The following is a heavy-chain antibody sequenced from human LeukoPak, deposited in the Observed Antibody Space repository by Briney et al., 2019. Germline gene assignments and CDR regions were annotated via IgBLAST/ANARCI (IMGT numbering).Heavy chain of an antibody. CDR1: GFTVSNNY. CDR2: ISSDGSDT. D-gene: IGHD6-13*01. J-gene: IGHJ4*02. CDR3: TKGGSRHADN. V-gene: IGHV3-74*03. Sequence: GGSLRLSCAASGFTVSNNYMNWVRQAPGKGLVWVSRISSDGSDTKYADSVKGRFTISRDNAKSTLYLEVNSLRADDTAVYYCTKGGSRHADNWGQGTLVTVSS.